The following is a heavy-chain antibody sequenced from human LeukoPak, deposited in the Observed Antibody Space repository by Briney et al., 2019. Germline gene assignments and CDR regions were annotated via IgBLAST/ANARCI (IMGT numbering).Heavy chain of an antibody. J-gene: IGHJ4*02. V-gene: IGHV3-30*02. CDR2: IRYDGSKK. Sequence: GGSLRLSCAASGFIFSSYGMHWVRQAPGKGLEWVAFIRYDGSKKYYADSVKGRFTISRDNSKNTLYLQMNSLRAEDTAVYYCARALTRYSNSGIDYWGQGTLVTVSS. D-gene: IGHD4-11*01. CDR1: GFIFSSYG. CDR3: ARALTRYSNSGIDY.